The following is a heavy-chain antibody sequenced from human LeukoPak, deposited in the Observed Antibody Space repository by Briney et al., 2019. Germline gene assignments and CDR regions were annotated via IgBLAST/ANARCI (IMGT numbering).Heavy chain of an antibody. CDR2: INHSGST. D-gene: IGHD4-17*01. V-gene: IGHV4-34*01. CDR1: GGSFSGYY. J-gene: IGHJ5*02. CDR3: ASLGIGDYGGSRNWFDP. Sequence: PSETLSLTCAVYGGSFSGYYWSWIRQPPGKGLEWIGEINHSGSTNYNPSLKSRVTISVDTSKNQFSLKLSSVTAADTAVYYCASLGIGDYGGSRNWFDPWGQGTLVTVSS.